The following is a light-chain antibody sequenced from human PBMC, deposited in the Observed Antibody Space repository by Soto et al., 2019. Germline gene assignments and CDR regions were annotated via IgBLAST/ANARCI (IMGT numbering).Light chain of an antibody. CDR3: SSYTTTSTLV. Sequence: QSVLTQPASVSGSPGQSITIACTGTNRDVGSYNLVSWYQQRPGEAPKLIISEVRNRPSGISYRFTGSKSGNTASLTISGLQAEDEVDYYCSSYTTTSTLVFGGGTKLTVL. CDR2: EVR. V-gene: IGLV2-14*01. CDR1: NRDVGSYNL. J-gene: IGLJ3*02.